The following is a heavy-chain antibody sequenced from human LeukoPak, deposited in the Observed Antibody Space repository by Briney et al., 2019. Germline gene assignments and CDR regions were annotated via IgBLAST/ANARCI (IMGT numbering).Heavy chain of an antibody. D-gene: IGHD3-3*01. CDR2: IYYSGST. CDR1: GGSISSYY. V-gene: IGHV4-59*01. J-gene: IGHJ2*01. CDR3: ARAPFLYDFWSGTPRNWYFDL. Sequence: PSETLSLTCTVSGGSISSYYWSWIRQPPGKGLEWIGYIYYSGSTNYNPSLTSRVTISVDTSKNQFSLKLSSVTAADTAVYYCARAPFLYDFWSGTPRNWYFDLWGRGTLVTVSS.